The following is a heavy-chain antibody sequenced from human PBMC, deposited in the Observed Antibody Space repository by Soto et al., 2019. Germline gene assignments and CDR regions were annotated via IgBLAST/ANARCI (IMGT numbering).Heavy chain of an antibody. V-gene: IGHV3-23*01. CDR3: AKGSSCYYDTFDY. D-gene: IGHD3-22*01. Sequence: GGSLRRSCAASGFSFSSYSIYWVRQAPGKGLAWVSGISGSGSGTYYADSVKGRFNISRDNSKNTLYLQMHSLRAEDTAIYYCAKGSSCYYDTFDYWGQGTLVTVSS. CDR2: ISGSGSGT. CDR1: GFSFSSYS. J-gene: IGHJ4*02.